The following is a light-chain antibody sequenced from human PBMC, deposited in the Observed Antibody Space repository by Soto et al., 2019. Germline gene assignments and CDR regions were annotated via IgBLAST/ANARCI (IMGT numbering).Light chain of an antibody. CDR2: QVS. J-gene: IGKJ2*01. Sequence: DVVMTQSPLSLPVTLGQPASISCRSSQSLVYTDGNTYFNWFQQRPGQSPRRLIYQVSYRDSGGPRIIRGRGASNYFPTKISRVEADDVGVYFRQQSTNWPRTFGQGTKLEIK. CDR3: QQSTNWPRT. V-gene: IGKV2-30*01. CDR1: QSLVYTDGNTY.